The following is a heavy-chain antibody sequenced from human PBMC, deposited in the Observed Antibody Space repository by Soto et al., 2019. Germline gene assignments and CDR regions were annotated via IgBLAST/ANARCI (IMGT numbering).Heavy chain of an antibody. CDR2: INPKSGGT. J-gene: IGHJ4*02. CDR1: GYTFSAYY. CDR3: ARGGTFAYDNSGYSVX. Sequence: GASVKVSCKTSGYTFSAYYMHWVRQAPGQGLEWMGFINPKSGGTLYAQKFQGSVTMTRDTSISTAYMELSRLRSDDTAVYYCARGGTFAYDNSGYSVXWGQGTLVTVSX. V-gene: IGHV1-2*02. D-gene: IGHD3-22*01.